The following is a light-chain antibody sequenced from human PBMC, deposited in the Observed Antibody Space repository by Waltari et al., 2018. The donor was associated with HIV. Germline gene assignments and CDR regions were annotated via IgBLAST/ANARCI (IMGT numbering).Light chain of an antibody. Sequence: IVMTQSPSSLSASVGDRVTITCQASQDISNYLNWYQQKPGKAPKLLIYDASNLETGVPSRFSGSGSGTDFTFTISSLQPEDIATYYCQQYDNLPPEFTFGPGTKVDIK. CDR2: DAS. V-gene: IGKV1-33*01. CDR3: QQYDNLPPEFT. CDR1: QDISNY. J-gene: IGKJ3*01.